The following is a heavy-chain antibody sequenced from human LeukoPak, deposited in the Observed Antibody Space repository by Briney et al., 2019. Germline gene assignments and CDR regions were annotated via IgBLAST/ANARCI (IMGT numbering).Heavy chain of an antibody. CDR3: ARDPRPPDSSGYYYDYWYFDL. D-gene: IGHD3-22*01. J-gene: IGHJ2*01. CDR1: GYTFTGYY. CDR2: INPNSGGT. Sequence: ASVKVSCKASGYTFTGYYMHWVRQAPGQGLEWMGWINPNSGGTNYAQKFQGRVTMTRDTSISTAYMELSRLRSDDTAVYYCARDPRPPDSSGYYYDYWYFDLWGRGTLVTVSS. V-gene: IGHV1-2*02.